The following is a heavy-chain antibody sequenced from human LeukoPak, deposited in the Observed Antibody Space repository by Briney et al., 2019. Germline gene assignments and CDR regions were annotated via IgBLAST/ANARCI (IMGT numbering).Heavy chain of an antibody. Sequence: PGGSLRLSCEASGFTFSSYAMSWVRQAPGKGLEWVSAISGSGGSTYYADSVKGRFTISRDNSKNTLYLQMNSLRAEDTAVYYCAKVKIDDYGHFDYWGQGTLVTVSS. D-gene: IGHD4-17*01. V-gene: IGHV3-23*01. CDR3: AKVKIDDYGHFDY. J-gene: IGHJ4*02. CDR1: GFTFSSYA. CDR2: ISGSGGST.